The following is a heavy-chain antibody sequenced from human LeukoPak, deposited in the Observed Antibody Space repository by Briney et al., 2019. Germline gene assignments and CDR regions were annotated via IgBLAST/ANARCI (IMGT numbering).Heavy chain of an antibody. J-gene: IGHJ5*02. CDR1: GYSISSGYY. CDR3: ARNIVLKVYATNWFDP. V-gene: IGHV4-38-2*02. Sequence: ETLSLTYTVSGYSISSGYYWGWIRQPPGKGLEWIGSIYHSGSTYYNPSLKSRVTISVDTSKNQFSLKLSSVTAADTAVYYCARNIVLKVYATNWFDPWGQGTLVTVSS. D-gene: IGHD2-8*01. CDR2: IYHSGST.